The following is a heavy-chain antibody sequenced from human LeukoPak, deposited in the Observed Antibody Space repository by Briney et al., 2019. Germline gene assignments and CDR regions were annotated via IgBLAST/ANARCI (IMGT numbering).Heavy chain of an antibody. CDR2: IYHSGST. V-gene: IGHV4-38-2*01. Sequence: SETLSLTCAVSGYSISSGYYWGWIRQPPEKGLEWIGSIYHSGSTYYNPSLKSRVTISVDTSKNQFSLKVSSVTAADTAVYYCARRNYYYYMDVWGKGTTVTVSS. CDR3: ARRNYYYYMDV. J-gene: IGHJ6*03. CDR1: GYSISSGYY.